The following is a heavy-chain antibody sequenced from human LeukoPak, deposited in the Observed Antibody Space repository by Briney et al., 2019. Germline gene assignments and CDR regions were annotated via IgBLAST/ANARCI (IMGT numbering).Heavy chain of an antibody. J-gene: IGHJ4*02. D-gene: IGHD2/OR15-2a*01. CDR3: AREGPRGNSQFDY. Sequence: GGSLRLSCAASGFTFSSYGMHWVRQAPGKGLEWVAVISYDGSNKYYTDSVKGRLTISRDNSKDTLFLQMNSLRAEDTAVYYCAREGPRGNSQFDYWGQGTLVTVSS. CDR1: GFTFSSYG. V-gene: IGHV3-30*03. CDR2: ISYDGSNK.